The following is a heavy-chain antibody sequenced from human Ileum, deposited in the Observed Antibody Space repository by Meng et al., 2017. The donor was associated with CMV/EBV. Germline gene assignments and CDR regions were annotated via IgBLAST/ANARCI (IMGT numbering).Heavy chain of an antibody. Sequence: QVHLVQSGSELKKPGASVKVSCKTSGYTFTSNKIIWVRQAPGQGPEWMGWIDTNTGNPTYAQGFTGRFVFSLDTSVNTAYLQISSLKAEDTAVYYCARDGLSGRYFDYWGQGTLVTVSS. V-gene: IGHV7-4-1*02. J-gene: IGHJ4*02. D-gene: IGHD1-26*01. CDR3: ARDGLSGRYFDY. CDR2: IDTNTGNP. CDR1: GYTFTSNK.